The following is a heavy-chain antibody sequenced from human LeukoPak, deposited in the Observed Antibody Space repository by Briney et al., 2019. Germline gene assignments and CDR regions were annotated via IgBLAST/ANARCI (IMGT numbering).Heavy chain of an antibody. CDR2: ISGSGGST. CDR1: GFTFSSYA. Sequence: GGSLRLSCAASGFTFSSYAMSWVRQAPGKGLEWVSAISGSGGSTYYADSVKGRFTISRDNSKNTLYLQMNGPRAEDTAVYYCAKGVRLLCTYWGQGTLVTVSS. J-gene: IGHJ4*02. CDR3: AKGVRLLCTY. D-gene: IGHD3-10*01. V-gene: IGHV3-23*01.